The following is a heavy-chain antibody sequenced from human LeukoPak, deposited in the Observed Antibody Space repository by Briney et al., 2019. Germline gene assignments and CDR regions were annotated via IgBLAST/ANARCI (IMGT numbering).Heavy chain of an antibody. V-gene: IGHV4-59*12. Sequence: PSETLSLTCTVSGGSISSYYWSWLRQPPGKGLEWIGYIYYSGSTNYNPPLKSRVTISVDTSKNQFSLKLSSVTAADTAVYYCARLPGPRGYSSSSRDYWGQGTLVTVSS. D-gene: IGHD6-6*01. CDR2: IYYSGST. CDR1: GGSISSYY. J-gene: IGHJ4*02. CDR3: ARLPGPRGYSSSSRDY.